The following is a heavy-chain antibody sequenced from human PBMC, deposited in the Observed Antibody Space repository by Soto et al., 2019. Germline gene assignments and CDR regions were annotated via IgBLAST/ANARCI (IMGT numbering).Heavy chain of an antibody. CDR1: GFTFSTYA. CDR3: AKGGGSCCFDN. J-gene: IGHJ4*02. Sequence: RLSCAASGFTFSTYAMCWVRQAPGKGLEWVSAISGSGGNSTFYGDSVKGRFTISRDNSKNTLYLQMNSLGAEDTAVYYCAKGGGSCCFDNWGQGTLVTVSS. CDR2: ISGSGGNST. D-gene: IGHD2-15*01. V-gene: IGHV3-23*01.